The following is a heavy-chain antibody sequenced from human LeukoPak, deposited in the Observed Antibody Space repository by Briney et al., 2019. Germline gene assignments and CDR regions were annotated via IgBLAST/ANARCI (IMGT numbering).Heavy chain of an antibody. V-gene: IGHV4-30-2*06. CDR3: ASHHYGPFDY. CDR1: GGSISSGGYS. Sequence: SQTLSLTCAVSGGSISSGGYSWSWIRQSPEKGLEWIGYIYPSGRTYYNPSLKSRLNMSLDKSKNQFPLKLSSVTAADTAMYYCASHHYGPFDYWGQGTLITVSP. J-gene: IGHJ4*02. D-gene: IGHD3-10*01. CDR2: IYPSGRT.